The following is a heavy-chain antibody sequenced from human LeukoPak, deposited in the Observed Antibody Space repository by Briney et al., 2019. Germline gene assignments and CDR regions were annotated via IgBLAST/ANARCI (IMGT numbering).Heavy chain of an antibody. CDR3: ASSPTMSINDAFDI. CDR1: GASITSNY. CDR2: IYYSGST. Sequence: PSETLSLTCTVSGASITSNYWSWIRQPPGKGLEWIGYIYYSGSTKYNPSLKSRVTMSIDTSKSPVSLKLRSVTTADTAVYFCASSPTMSINDAFDIWGQGTMVTVSS. D-gene: IGHD6-6*01. V-gene: IGHV4-59*08. J-gene: IGHJ3*02.